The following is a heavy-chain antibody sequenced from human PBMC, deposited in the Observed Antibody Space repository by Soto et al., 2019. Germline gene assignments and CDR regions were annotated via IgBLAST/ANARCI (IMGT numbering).Heavy chain of an antibody. V-gene: IGHV1-69*13. J-gene: IGHJ3*02. Sequence: LVKVSCKAAGGTYSTFGISWVRQAPGLRLEWMGGIIPMYGTPNYAQRFQGRVTITADDFTSTAYMELTSLTSDDTAVYYCASRDGYNNGYAFDIWGQGTMVTVSS. D-gene: IGHD4-4*01. CDR1: GGTYSTFG. CDR2: IIPMYGTP. CDR3: ASRDGYNNGYAFDI.